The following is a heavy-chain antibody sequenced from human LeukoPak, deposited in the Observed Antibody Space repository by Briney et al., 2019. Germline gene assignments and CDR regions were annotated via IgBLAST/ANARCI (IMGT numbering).Heavy chain of an antibody. Sequence: AGGSLRLSCAASGLTFSSYAMTWVRQAPGKGLEWVSAISRSGGSTNYADSVKGRFTISRDNSKNTLYLQMNSLRAEDTAVYYCAKVRYYYGSGSYSPPFDYWGQGTLVTVSS. V-gene: IGHV3-23*01. CDR3: AKVRYYYGSGSYSPPFDY. D-gene: IGHD3-10*01. CDR1: GLTFSSYA. CDR2: ISRSGGST. J-gene: IGHJ4*02.